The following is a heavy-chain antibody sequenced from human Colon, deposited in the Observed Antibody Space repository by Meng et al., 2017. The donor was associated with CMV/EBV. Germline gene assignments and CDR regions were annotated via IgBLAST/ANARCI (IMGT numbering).Heavy chain of an antibody. D-gene: IGHD5-18*01. V-gene: IGHV3-21*01. CDR1: GFTFDRCA. Sequence: GESLKISCAASGFTFDRCAMHWVRQAPGKGLEWVSSISSGSSDIYYADSVKGRFTISRDNAKNSLYLQMNSLRAEDTAVYYCASYTWTQLCIWGQGTLVTVSS. CDR3: ASYTWTQLCI. J-gene: IGHJ4*02. CDR2: ISSGSSDI.